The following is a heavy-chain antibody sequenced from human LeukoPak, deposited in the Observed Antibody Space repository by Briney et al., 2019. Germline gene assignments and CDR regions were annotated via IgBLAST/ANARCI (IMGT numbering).Heavy chain of an antibody. V-gene: IGHV1-18*01. CDR3: ARNHLDTGYYYYGMDV. J-gene: IGHJ6*02. CDR2: ISAYNGNT. D-gene: IGHD5-18*01. Sequence: ASVKVSCKASGYTFTSYVISWVRQAPGREVEWMGWISAYNGNTNYAQKLQGRVTMTTDTSTSTAYMELRSLRSDDTAVYYCARNHLDTGYYYYGMDVWGQGTTVTVSS. CDR1: GYTFTSYV.